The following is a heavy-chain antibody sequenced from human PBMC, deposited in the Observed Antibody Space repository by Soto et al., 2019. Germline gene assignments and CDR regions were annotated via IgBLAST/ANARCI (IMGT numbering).Heavy chain of an antibody. Sequence: ESGGGVVQPGRSLRLSCAASGFTFSSYGMHWVRQAPGKGLEWVAAISYDGSNKYYADSVKGRFTISRDNSKNTLYLQMNSLRAEDTAVYYCAKDPRYCSGGSCYSHYYYGMDVWGQGTTVTVSS. CDR2: ISYDGSNK. D-gene: IGHD2-15*01. CDR3: AKDPRYCSGGSCYSHYYYGMDV. J-gene: IGHJ6*02. CDR1: GFTFSSYG. V-gene: IGHV3-30*18.